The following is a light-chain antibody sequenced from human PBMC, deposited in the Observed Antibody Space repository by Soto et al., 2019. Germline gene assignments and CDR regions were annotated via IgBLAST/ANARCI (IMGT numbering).Light chain of an antibody. J-gene: IGKJ5*01. CDR1: QSVSSN. CDR2: DAS. CDR3: QRYNNWPPIT. V-gene: IGKV3-15*01. Sequence: EIVLTQSPATLSVSPGERATLSCRASQSVSSNLAWYQQKPGQAPRLLIYDASTRATGIPARFSGSGSGTEFTLTISSLQSEDSAVYYCQRYNNWPPITFGQGRRLEI.